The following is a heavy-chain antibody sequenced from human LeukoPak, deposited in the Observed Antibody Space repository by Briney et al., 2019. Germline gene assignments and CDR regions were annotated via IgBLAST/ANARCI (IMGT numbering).Heavy chain of an antibody. J-gene: IGHJ4*02. CDR3: SRGTDAYKCGNS. V-gene: IGHV4-34*01. Sequence: SETLSLTCAVYGGSFSGYYWTWIRQPPGKGLEWVGEIHYSGRINYNPSLKSRVTISADTSNNHFSLKMNSVTAADTAVYYCSRGTDAYKCGNSWGQGTLVTVSS. CDR2: IHYSGRI. CDR1: GGSFSGYY. D-gene: IGHD5-24*01.